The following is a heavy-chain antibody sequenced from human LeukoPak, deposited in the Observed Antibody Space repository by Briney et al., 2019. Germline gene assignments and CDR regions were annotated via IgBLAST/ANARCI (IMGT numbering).Heavy chain of an antibody. V-gene: IGHV3-49*03. Sequence: GGSLRLSCTASGFTFGDYAMSWFRQAPGKGLEWVGFIRSKAYGGTTEYAASVKGRFTISRDDSKSIAYLQMNSLKTEGTAVYYCTRVVHYYDSSGYYIGDYWGQGTLVTVSS. J-gene: IGHJ4*02. CDR1: GFTFGDYA. CDR2: IRSKAYGGTT. D-gene: IGHD3-22*01. CDR3: TRVVHYYDSSGYYIGDY.